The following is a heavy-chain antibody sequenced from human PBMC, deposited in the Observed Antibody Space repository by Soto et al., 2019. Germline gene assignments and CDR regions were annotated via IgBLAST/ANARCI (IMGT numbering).Heavy chain of an antibody. D-gene: IGHD3-3*01. V-gene: IGHV1-8*01. CDR3: ARFWGGCTGY. Sequence: QVQLVQSGAEVKKPGASVKVSCKASGYTFTSYDINWVRQATGQGLEWMGWMHPNSGDTGYAQKFQGRVTMTRDTSTSTAYMELSSLSTDDTAVYYCARFWGGCTGYWGQGTLVTV. CDR1: GYTFTSYD. J-gene: IGHJ4*02. CDR2: MHPNSGDT.